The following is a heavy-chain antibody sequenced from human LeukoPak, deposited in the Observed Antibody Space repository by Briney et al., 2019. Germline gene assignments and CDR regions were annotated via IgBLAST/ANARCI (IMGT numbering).Heavy chain of an antibody. Sequence: GGSLRLSCAASGFTFSSYSMNWVRQAPGKGLEWVSSISSSSSYIYYADSVKGRFTISRDNAKNSLYLQMNSLRAEDTAVYYCATGGSWYGYFDYWGQGTLVTVSS. CDR3: ATGGSWYGYFDY. CDR1: GFTFSSYS. D-gene: IGHD6-13*01. CDR2: ISSSSSYI. J-gene: IGHJ4*02. V-gene: IGHV3-21*04.